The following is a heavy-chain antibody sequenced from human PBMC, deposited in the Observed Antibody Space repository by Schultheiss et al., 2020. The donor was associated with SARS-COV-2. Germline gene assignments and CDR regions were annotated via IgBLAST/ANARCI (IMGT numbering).Heavy chain of an antibody. J-gene: IGHJ6*02. CDR1: GGSISSYY. V-gene: IGHV4-59*08. Sequence: SETLSLTCTVSGGSISSYYWSWIRQPPGKGLEWIGYIYYSGSTNYNPSLKSRVTISVDTSKNQFSLKLSSVTAADTAVYYCARHRSQRYYYYGMDVWGQGTTVTSP. CDR3: ARHRSQRYYYYGMDV. CDR2: IYYSGST. D-gene: IGHD6-25*01.